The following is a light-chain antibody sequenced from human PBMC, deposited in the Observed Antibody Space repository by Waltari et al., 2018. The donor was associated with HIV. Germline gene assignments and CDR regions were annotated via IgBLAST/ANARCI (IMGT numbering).Light chain of an antibody. Sequence: QSALTQPASVSGSPAQSITISCIVTCSAVGSFGIVSWSQQHPGNDPHVIIYEVSTRPSGVSNRFAGAKSVTAASLTISGLEAEDEADYYFCSDTTTSASVFGGGTKFTVL. V-gene: IGLV2-23*02. CDR1: CSAVGSFGI. CDR2: EVS. J-gene: IGLJ3*02. CDR3: CSDTTTSASV.